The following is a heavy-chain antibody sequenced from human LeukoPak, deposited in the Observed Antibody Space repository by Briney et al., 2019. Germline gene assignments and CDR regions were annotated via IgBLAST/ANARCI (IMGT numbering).Heavy chain of an antibody. CDR3: ARALTWFGELTYYYYYGMDV. CDR2: ISSSSSYI. D-gene: IGHD3-10*01. Sequence: GGSLRLSCAASGFTFSSYSMNWVRQAPGKGLEWVSSISSSSSYIYYADSVKGRFTISRDNAKNSLYLQMNGLRAEDTAVYYCARALTWFGELTYYYYYGMDVWGQGTTVTVSS. CDR1: GFTFSSYS. J-gene: IGHJ6*02. V-gene: IGHV3-21*01.